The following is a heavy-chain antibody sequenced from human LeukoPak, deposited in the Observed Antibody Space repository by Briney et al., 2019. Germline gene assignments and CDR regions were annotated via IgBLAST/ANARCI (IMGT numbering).Heavy chain of an antibody. J-gene: IGHJ4*02. Sequence: PGGSLRLSCAASGFTFSSYSMNWVRQAPGKGLEWVSSISSSSSYIYYADSVKGRFTISRDNAKNSLYLQMNSLRAEDTAVYYCARGGDFGVVINCYWGQGTLVTVSS. CDR2: ISSSSSYI. CDR3: ARGGDFGVVINCY. CDR1: GFTFSSYS. D-gene: IGHD3-3*01. V-gene: IGHV3-21*01.